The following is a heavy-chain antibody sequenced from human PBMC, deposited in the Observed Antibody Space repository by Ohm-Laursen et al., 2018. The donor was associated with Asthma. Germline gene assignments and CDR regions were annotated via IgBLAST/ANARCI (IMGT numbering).Heavy chain of an antibody. D-gene: IGHD2-15*01. CDR2: ITSERSGGTR. Sequence: LTCAASGYTFSRYSIHWVRQVPGKGLEWVGRITSERSGGTRAYAAPVKDRFTISRDDSKNTLYLQMNSLKTEDTAVYYCTTDTVVGWDYYYYYGMDVWGQGTTVTVSS. CDR1: GYTFSRYS. V-gene: IGHV3-15*01. CDR3: TTDTVVGWDYYYYYGMDV. J-gene: IGHJ6*02.